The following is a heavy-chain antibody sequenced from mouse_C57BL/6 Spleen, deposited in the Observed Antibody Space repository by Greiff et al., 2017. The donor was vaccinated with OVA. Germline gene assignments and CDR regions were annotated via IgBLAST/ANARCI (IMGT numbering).Heavy chain of an antibody. Sequence: EVKLQQSGPELVKPGASVKISCKASGYTFTDYYMNWVKQSHGKSLEWIGDINPNNGGTSYNQKFKGKATLTVDKSSSTAYMELRSLTSEDSAVYYCARSGYYDYENYAMDYWGQGTSVTVSS. J-gene: IGHJ4*01. D-gene: IGHD2-4*01. CDR2: INPNNGGT. CDR3: ARSGYYDYENYAMDY. V-gene: IGHV1-26*01. CDR1: GYTFTDYY.